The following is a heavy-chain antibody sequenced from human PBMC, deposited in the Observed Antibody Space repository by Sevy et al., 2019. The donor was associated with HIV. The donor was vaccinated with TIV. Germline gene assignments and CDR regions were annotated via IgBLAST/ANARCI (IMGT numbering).Heavy chain of an antibody. CDR2: STTSASM. J-gene: IGHJ4*02. CDR3: VAGRGKY. CDR1: GFTFSSFT. D-gene: IGHD6-19*01. V-gene: IGHV3-21*06. Sequence: GGSLRLSCAASGFTFSSFTMNWARLAPGKGLQWVSYSTTSASMYYADSVKGRFTSSRDNAKTSLYLQMNNLRAEDTALYYCVAGRGKYWGQGTPVTVSS.